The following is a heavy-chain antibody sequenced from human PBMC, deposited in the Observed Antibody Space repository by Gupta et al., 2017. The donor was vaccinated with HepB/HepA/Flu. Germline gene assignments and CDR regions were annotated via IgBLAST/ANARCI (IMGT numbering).Heavy chain of an antibody. CDR2: IYITGTT. V-gene: IGHV4-4*07. Sequence: QVQLQESGPGLVKPSETLSLTCTVSGDSISRYYWSWIRQPAGKGLEWIGRIYITGTTDYNPSLKSRVTMSIETSKNQFSLNPSYVTAADTAVYYWARINLHNWLDPWGQGTLVAVSS. J-gene: IGHJ5*02. D-gene: IGHD5-24*01. CDR1: GDSISRYY. CDR3: ARINLHNWLDP.